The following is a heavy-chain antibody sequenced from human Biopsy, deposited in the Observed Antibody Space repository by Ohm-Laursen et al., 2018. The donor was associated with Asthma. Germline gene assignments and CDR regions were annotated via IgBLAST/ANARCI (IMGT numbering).Heavy chain of an antibody. Sequence: GSLRLSCAASGFTFGDYWMSWVRQVPGKGLEWVANIKHDGSEKNHVDSLKGRFTISRDNAKNSLYLQMNSLRAEDTAVYYCARTFHFWSPYPAKHYHLGGQGTLVTVSS. CDR2: IKHDGSEK. CDR3: ARTFHFWSPYPAKHYHL. CDR1: GFTFGDYW. V-gene: IGHV3-7*01. J-gene: IGHJ1*01. D-gene: IGHD3-3*02.